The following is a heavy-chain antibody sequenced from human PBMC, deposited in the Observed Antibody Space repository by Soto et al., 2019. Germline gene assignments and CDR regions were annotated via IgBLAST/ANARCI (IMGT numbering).Heavy chain of an antibody. Sequence: ASVKVSCQASGYTFTSYGISWVRQAPGQGLEWMGWISAYNGNTNYAQKLQGRVTMTTDTSTSTAYMELRSLRSDDTAVYYCARAVLLWNWFDPWGQGTLVTVSS. J-gene: IGHJ5*02. D-gene: IGHD3-10*01. CDR3: ARAVLLWNWFDP. CDR2: ISAYNGNT. CDR1: GYTFTSYG. V-gene: IGHV1-18*01.